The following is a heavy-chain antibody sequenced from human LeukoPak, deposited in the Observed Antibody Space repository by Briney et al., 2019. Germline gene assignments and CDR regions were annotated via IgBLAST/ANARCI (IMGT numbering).Heavy chain of an antibody. V-gene: IGHV3-30-3*01. CDR2: ISYDGSNK. J-gene: IGHJ4*02. CDR1: GFTFSSYA. D-gene: IGHD6-13*01. Sequence: GGSLRLSCAASGFTFSSYAMTWVRQAPGKGLEWVAVISYDGSNKYNADSVKGRFTISRDNSKNTLYLQMNSLRAEDTAVYYCARVLQGSWAYYFDYWGQGTLVTVSS. CDR3: ARVLQGSWAYYFDY.